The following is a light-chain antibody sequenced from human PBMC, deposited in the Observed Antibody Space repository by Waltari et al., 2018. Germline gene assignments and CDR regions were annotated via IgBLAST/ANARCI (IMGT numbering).Light chain of an antibody. Sequence: DIQMTQSPSSLSASLGDRVTFTCRSSQGISKYLVWLQQKPEQDPKALIYAASTLQSGVASKFSGSGSGTDFTLTINRLQPEDFATYYCQQYKSFPITYGQGTRLEMK. CDR2: AAS. CDR1: QGISKY. CDR3: QQYKSFPIT. V-gene: IGKV1-16*02. J-gene: IGKJ5*01.